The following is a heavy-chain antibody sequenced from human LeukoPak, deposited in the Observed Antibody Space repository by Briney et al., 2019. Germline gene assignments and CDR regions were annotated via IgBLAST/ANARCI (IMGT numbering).Heavy chain of an antibody. V-gene: IGHV4-34*01. J-gene: IGHJ5*02. CDR1: GGSFSGFY. Sequence: QPSETLSLTCAVYGGSFSGFYWRWVRQPTGKGLEWIGEINHSESTHYNPSFKSRVTILVDTSRNQFSLKLTSVTAADTAVYYCARGPDSGSHFAWFDPWGQGTLVTVSS. CDR2: INHSEST. D-gene: IGHD3-10*01. CDR3: ARGPDSGSHFAWFDP.